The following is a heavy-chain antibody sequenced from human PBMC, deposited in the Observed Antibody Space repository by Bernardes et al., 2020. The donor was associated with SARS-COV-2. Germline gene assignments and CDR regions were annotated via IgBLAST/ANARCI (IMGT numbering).Heavy chain of an antibody. CDR1: GFTFSSYA. J-gene: IGHJ4*02. CDR3: ARGDGGSYWNYFDY. Sequence: GGSLRLSCAASGFTFSSYAMHWVRQAPGKGLEWVAVISYDGDNKYYADSVRGRFTISRDISENTLYLQMNSLRTEDTAVFYCARGDGGSYWNYFDYWGQGTLVTVSS. CDR2: ISYDGDNK. D-gene: IGHD1-26*01. V-gene: IGHV3-30-3*01.